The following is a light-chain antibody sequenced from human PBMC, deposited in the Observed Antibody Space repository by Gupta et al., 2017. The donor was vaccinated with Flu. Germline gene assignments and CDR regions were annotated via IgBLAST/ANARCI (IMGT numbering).Light chain of an antibody. CDR1: SSNVGGGYD. V-gene: IGLV1-40*01. J-gene: IGLJ3*02. CDR3: QSQEDSMSVWV. Sequence: GSSSNVGGGYDIDWYHQRAQSAPKLLIYCNNNRISGVPERFSGSNCGTSASVTTTGLQAEDGADYYWQSQEDSMSVWVFGGGTKRTVV. CDR2: CNN.